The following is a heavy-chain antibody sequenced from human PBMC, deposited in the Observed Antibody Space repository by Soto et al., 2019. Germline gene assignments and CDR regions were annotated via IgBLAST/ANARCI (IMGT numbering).Heavy chain of an antibody. J-gene: IGHJ4*02. D-gene: IGHD6-13*01. CDR3: ARGRGVSSWYETPHYFDS. Sequence: VASVKVSCKASGYTFTSYDIDWVRQAPGQSLEWMGWINADNGNTKYPQKFQDRITITTDTSTSTAYMELTSLRSDDTAVYYCARGRGVSSWYETPHYFDSWGQGTQVTVSS. CDR2: INADNGNT. CDR1: GYTFTSYD. V-gene: IGHV1-3*01.